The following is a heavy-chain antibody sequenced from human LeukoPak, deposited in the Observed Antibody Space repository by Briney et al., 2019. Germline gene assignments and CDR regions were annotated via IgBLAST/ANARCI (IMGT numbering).Heavy chain of an antibody. D-gene: IGHD7-27*01. Sequence: SETLSPTCTVSGASVTDYYWSWIRESPGKGLEWISYIHHSGNSDYNPSLRSRVTTSLDTSKNQFSLNLISVTAADTAVYYCTRGHWGLQSWSQGTLVTVSS. V-gene: IGHV4-59*02. J-gene: IGHJ5*02. CDR1: GASVTDYY. CDR3: TRGHWGLQS. CDR2: IHHSGNS.